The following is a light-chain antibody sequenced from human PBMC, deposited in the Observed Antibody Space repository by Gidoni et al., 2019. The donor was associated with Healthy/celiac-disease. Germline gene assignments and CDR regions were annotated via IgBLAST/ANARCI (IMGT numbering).Light chain of an antibody. CDR1: QSVSSSY. V-gene: IGKV3-20*01. CDR2: GAS. J-gene: IGKJ2*01. Sequence: EIVLTPSPGTLSLSPGERATLACRASQSVSSSYLAWYQQKPGQAPRLLIYGASSRATGIPDSFNGSGSGTDFTITISRLKPEDFAVYYCQQYGSSPYTFGQETKLEIK. CDR3: QQYGSSPYT.